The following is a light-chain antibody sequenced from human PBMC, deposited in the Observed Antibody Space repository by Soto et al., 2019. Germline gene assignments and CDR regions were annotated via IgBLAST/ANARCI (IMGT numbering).Light chain of an antibody. CDR2: DNN. CDR3: GTWDSSLSAGGV. CDR1: SSNIGNNY. J-gene: IGLJ1*01. Sequence: QSLLTQPPSVSAAPGQKVTISCSGCSSNIGNNYVSWYQQLPGTAPKLLIYDNNKRPSGIPDRFSGSKSGTSATLGITGLQTGDEADYYCGTWDSSLSAGGVFGTGTKDTVL. V-gene: IGLV1-51*01.